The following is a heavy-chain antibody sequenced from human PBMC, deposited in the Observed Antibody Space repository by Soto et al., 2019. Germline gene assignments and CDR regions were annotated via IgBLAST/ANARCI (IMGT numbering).Heavy chain of an antibody. CDR2: VKYDGSQT. CDR3: TRDFQGPLDYGMDV. V-gene: IGHV3-7*01. CDR1: GFTFSSYW. Sequence: LRLSCSDSGFTFSSYWMSWVRQAPGQGLEWVANVKYDGSQTYYVGSVKGRFTISRDNAKNSLYLQMNSLRAEDTAVYYCTRDFQGPLDYGMDVWGQGTTVTVSS. J-gene: IGHJ6*02. D-gene: IGHD1-1*01.